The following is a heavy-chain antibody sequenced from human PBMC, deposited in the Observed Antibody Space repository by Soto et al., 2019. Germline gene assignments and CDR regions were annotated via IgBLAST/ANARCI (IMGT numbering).Heavy chain of an antibody. Sequence: QVQLQESGPGLVKPSETLSLTCSVSGGSISDYYWSWIRQSPEKGLEYIAYSSYGGITNLHGALSGRVTMSIDTSKNQFSLKATSLTAADTAVYYCARARKATYITGGFDSWGQGTLVTVSS. D-gene: IGHD3-3*01. V-gene: IGHV4-59*01. J-gene: IGHJ4*02. CDR3: ARARKATYITGGFDS. CDR1: GGSISDYY. CDR2: SSYGGIT.